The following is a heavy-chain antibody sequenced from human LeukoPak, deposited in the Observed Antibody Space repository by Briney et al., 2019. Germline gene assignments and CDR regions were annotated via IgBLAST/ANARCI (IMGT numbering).Heavy chain of an antibody. CDR2: INHSGST. CDR1: GGSFSGYY. Sequence: SETLSLTCAVYGGSFSGYYWSWIRQPPGKGLEWTGEINHSGSTNYNPSLKSRVTISVDTSKNQFSLKLSSVTAADTAVYYCARGKILWPTPLGFDYWGQGTLVTVSS. CDR3: ARGKILWPTPLGFDY. J-gene: IGHJ4*02. D-gene: IGHD3-10*01. V-gene: IGHV4-34*01.